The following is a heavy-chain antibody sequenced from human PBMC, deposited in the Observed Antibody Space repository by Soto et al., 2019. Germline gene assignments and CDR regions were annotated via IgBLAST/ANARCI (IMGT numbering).Heavy chain of an antibody. V-gene: IGHV1-2*02. CDR3: ARGEVTRIEGMDF. J-gene: IGHJ6*02. CDR1: GYTFVDHY. Sequence: GASVKVSCKTSGYTFVDHYLYWVRQAPGHGLEWMGWINPRNGDKKYAQKCQGRVTMIRDTIITTTYMDPSALTSDDTAVYYCARGEVTRIEGMDFWGQGTTVTVSS. CDR2: INPRNGDK. D-gene: IGHD2-21*02.